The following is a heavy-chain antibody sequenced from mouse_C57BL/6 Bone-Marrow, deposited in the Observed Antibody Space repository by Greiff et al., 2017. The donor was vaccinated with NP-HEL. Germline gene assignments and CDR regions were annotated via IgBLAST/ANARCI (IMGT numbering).Heavy chain of an antibody. Sequence: EVHLVESGGGLVQPGASLKLSCESNEYEFPSHDMSWVRKTPEKRLELVAAINSDGGSTYYPDTMEGLCNISRDNTKKTLYLQKSSLRCEDTALYYCGRHSNYKDFEVWGTGTTVTVSS. CDR3: GRHSNYKDFEV. CDR2: INSDGGST. CDR1: EYEFPSHD. V-gene: IGHV5-2*01. D-gene: IGHD2-5*01. J-gene: IGHJ1*03.